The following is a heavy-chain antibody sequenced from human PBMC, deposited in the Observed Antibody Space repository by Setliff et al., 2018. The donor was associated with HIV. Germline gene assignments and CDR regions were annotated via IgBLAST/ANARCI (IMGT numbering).Heavy chain of an antibody. J-gene: IGHJ4*02. CDR1: GFKFSSYE. CDR2: IYTSGTTK. Sequence: PGGSLRLSCAASGFKFSSYEMNWVRQAPGKGLEWISYIYTSGTTKKYADSVKGRFTISRDNAKSSLFLQMNSLRGDDTAVYYCARYFRKQRIDYWGQGTLVTVSS. D-gene: IGHD6-25*01. V-gene: IGHV3-48*03. CDR3: ARYFRKQRIDY.